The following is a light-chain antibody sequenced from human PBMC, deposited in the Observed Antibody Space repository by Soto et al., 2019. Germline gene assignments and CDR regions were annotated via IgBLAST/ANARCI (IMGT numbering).Light chain of an antibody. J-gene: IGKJ2*01. Sequence: DIQMTQSPSSLSASVGDRVTITCRASQSISSYLNWYQQKPGKAPKLLIYAASSLQSGVPSRFSGIGSGTDFTLTIRSLQPEDFATYYCQQSYSTPMYSFGQGTKLEIK. CDR2: AAS. CDR1: QSISSY. V-gene: IGKV1-39*01. CDR3: QQSYSTPMYS.